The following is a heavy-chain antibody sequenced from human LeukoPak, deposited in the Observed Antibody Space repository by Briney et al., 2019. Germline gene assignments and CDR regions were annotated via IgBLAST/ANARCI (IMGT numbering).Heavy chain of an antibody. V-gene: IGHV1-69*13. CDR2: IIPIFGTA. CDR3: ARDDLGPGKATTCDYYYYYYMDV. Sequence: SVNVSCTASGGTFSSYAISWVRQAPGQGLEWMGGIIPIFGTANYAQTFQGRVTITADESTSTAYMELGRLRSEDTAVYYCARDDLGPGKATTCDYYYYYYMDVWGKGTTVTVSS. CDR1: GGTFSSYA. J-gene: IGHJ6*03. D-gene: IGHD1-26*01.